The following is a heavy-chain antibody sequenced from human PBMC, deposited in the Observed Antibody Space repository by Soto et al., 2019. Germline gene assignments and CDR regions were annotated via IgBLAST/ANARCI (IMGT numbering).Heavy chain of an antibody. Sequence: PVGSLRLSCATSGFTFSSYEMNWVRQGSWKSLEWVSYISSSGSTIYYADSVKGRFTISRDNAKNSLYLQMDSLRAEDTAVYYCARDQEAGSFFPYYYGMDVWGKGSTVTVS. D-gene: IGHD6-13*01. CDR2: ISSSGSTI. J-gene: IGHJ6*04. CDR3: ARDQEAGSFFPYYYGMDV. V-gene: IGHV3-48*03. CDR1: GFTFSSYE.